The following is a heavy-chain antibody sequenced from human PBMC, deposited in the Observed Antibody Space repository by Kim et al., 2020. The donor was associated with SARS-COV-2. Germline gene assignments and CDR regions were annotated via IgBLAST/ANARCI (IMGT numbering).Heavy chain of an antibody. CDR1: GGSISSYY. CDR3: ARVRDGYNTD. CDR2: IYYSGST. V-gene: IGHV4-59*13. J-gene: IGHJ4*02. D-gene: IGHD5-12*01. Sequence: SETLSLTCTVSGGSISSYYWSWIRQPPGKGLEWIGYIYYSGSTNYNPSLKSRVTISVDTSKNQFSLKLSSVTAADTAVYYCARVRDGYNTDWGQGTLVTVSS.